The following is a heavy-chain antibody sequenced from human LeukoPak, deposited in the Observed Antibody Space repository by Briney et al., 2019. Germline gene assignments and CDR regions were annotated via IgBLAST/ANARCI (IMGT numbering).Heavy chain of an antibody. D-gene: IGHD6-13*01. V-gene: IGHV1-69*05. CDR3: ARGRLGIAAAKTTPFDY. Sequence: SVKVSCKASGGTFSSYAISWVRQAPGQGLEWMGGIIPIFGTANYAQKFQGRVTITTDESTSTAYMELSSLRSEDTAVYYCARGRLGIAAAKTTPFDYWGQGTLVTVSS. CDR1: GGTFSSYA. CDR2: IIPIFGTA. J-gene: IGHJ4*02.